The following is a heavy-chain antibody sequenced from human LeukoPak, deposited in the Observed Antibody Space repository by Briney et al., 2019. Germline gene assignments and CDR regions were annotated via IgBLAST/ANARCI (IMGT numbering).Heavy chain of an antibody. CDR3: ARSPKWEPNDY. CDR1: GYTFTGYY. D-gene: IGHD1-26*01. CDR2: INPNSGGT. Sequence: GASVTVSFKASGYTFTGYYMHWVRQAPGQGLEWMGWINPNSGGTNYAQKFQGRVTMTRDTSISTAYMELSRLRSDDTAVYYCARSPKWEPNDYWGQGTLVTVSS. J-gene: IGHJ4*02. V-gene: IGHV1-2*02.